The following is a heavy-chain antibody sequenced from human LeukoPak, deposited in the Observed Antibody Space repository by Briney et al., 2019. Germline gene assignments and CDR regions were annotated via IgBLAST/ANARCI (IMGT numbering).Heavy chain of an antibody. D-gene: IGHD3-22*01. CDR1: GFSLSSSGMC. Sequence: SGPALVKPTQTLTLTCTFSGFSLSSSGMCVSWIRQPSGKALEWLARIDWDDDKYYSTSLKTRLTISKDTSKKQVVLTMTNMDPVDTATYYCARINYDSRYFDYWGQGTLVTVSS. V-gene: IGHV2-70*11. J-gene: IGHJ4*02. CDR3: ARINYDSRYFDY. CDR2: IDWDDDK.